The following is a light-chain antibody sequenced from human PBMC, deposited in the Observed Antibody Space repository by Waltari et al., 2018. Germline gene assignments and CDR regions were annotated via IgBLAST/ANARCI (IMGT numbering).Light chain of an antibody. CDR2: GAS. Sequence: SCRASESVGRSLAWYQQRPGQAPRLLIYGASNRAPGLPDWFSGSGSGTEFSLTISRLEPEDFAVYYCQHYVRLPATFGQGTKVEIK. V-gene: IGKV3-20*01. J-gene: IGKJ1*01. CDR3: QHYVRLPAT. CDR1: ESVGRS.